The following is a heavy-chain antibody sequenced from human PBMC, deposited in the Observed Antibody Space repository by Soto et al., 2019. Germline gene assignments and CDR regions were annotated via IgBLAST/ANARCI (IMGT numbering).Heavy chain of an antibody. CDR2: INAGNGNT. CDR1: GYTFTSYA. J-gene: IGHJ5*02. V-gene: IGHV1-3*01. Sequence: GASVNVSCKASGYTFTSYAMHWVRQAPGQSLEWMGWINAGNGNTKYSQKFQGRVTITRDTSASTAYMELSSLRSEDTAVYYCARDYYDSSGYYQNWFDPWGQGTLVTVSS. D-gene: IGHD3-22*01. CDR3: ARDYYDSSGYYQNWFDP.